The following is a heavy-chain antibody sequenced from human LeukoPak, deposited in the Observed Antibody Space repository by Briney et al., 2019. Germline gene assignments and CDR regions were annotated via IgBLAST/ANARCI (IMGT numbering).Heavy chain of an antibody. CDR1: GLTFSRYW. J-gene: IGHJ4*02. Sequence: GGSLRLSCAASGLTFSRYWLTWVRQAPGKGLEWVANINQDGSEENYVDSVRGRFTISRDNAKNSLHLQMNSLRNEDTAVCHRVSRVCTAKACLEASFPCLDHWGRRTRVTVSS. CDR3: VSRVCTAKACLEASFPCLDH. D-gene: IGHD3-3*01. V-gene: IGHV3-7*03. CDR2: INQDGSEE.